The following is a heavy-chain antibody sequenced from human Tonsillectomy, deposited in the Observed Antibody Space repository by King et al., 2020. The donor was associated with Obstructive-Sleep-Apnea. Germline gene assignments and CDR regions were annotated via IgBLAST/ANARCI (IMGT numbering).Heavy chain of an antibody. D-gene: IGHD3-9*01. V-gene: IGHV3-23*04. CDR3: AKEEATSYYDILTGYLPGWFDP. J-gene: IGHJ5*02. CDR2: ISGSGGST. Sequence: VQLVESGGGLVQPGGSLRLSCAASGFTFSSYAMSWVRQAPGKGLEWVSAISGSGGSTYYADSVKGRFTISRDNSKNTLYLQMKSLRAEDTAVYYCAKEEATSYYDILTGYLPGWFDPWGQGTLVTVSS. CDR1: GFTFSSYA.